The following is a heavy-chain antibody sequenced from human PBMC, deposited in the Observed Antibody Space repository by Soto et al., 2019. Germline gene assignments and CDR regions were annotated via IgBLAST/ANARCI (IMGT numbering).Heavy chain of an antibody. CDR3: AKDRKGSYCSGGTCYSFDY. V-gene: IGHV3-23*01. Sequence: EVQLLKSGGGLVQPGGSLRLSCAASGFTISTYVMSWVRQAPGKGLEWVSAISGSSDNTYYADSARGRFTISRDPSKSTLYLQMNSLRAEDTAVYYCAKDRKGSYCSGGTCYSFDYWGQGTLVTVSS. CDR1: GFTISTYV. D-gene: IGHD2-15*01. CDR2: ISGSSDNT. J-gene: IGHJ4*02.